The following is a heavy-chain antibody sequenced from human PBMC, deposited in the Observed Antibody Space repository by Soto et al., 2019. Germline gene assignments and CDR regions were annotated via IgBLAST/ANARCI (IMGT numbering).Heavy chain of an antibody. V-gene: IGHV4-39*01. Sequence: SETLSLTCTVSGGSISSSSYYWGWIRQPPGKGLEWIGSIYYSGSTYYNPSLKSRVTISVDTSKNQFSLKLSSVTAADTAVYYCARRGGGAMVYYYYGMDVWGQGTTVTVSS. J-gene: IGHJ6*02. CDR3: ARRGGGAMVYYYYGMDV. D-gene: IGHD5-18*01. CDR1: GGSISSSSYY. CDR2: IYYSGST.